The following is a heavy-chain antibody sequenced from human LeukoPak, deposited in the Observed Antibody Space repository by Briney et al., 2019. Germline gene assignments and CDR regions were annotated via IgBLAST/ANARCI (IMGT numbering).Heavy chain of an antibody. Sequence: SVKVSCKASGYTFTGYYMHWVRQAPGQGLEWMGWINPNSGGTNYAQKFQGRVTMTRDTSISTAYMGLSRLRSDDAAVYYCARAQGKNWFDPWGQGTLVTVSS. CDR1: GYTFTGYY. J-gene: IGHJ5*02. V-gene: IGHV1-2*02. CDR3: ARAQGKNWFDP. CDR2: INPNSGGT.